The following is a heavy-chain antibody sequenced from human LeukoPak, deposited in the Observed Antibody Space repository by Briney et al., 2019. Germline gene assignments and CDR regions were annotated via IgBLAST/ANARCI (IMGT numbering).Heavy chain of an antibody. J-gene: IGHJ6*02. CDR2: MNPNSGNT. CDR1: GYTFTSYD. Sequence: ASVKVSCKASGYTFTSYDINWVRQATGQGLEWMGWMNPNSGNTGYARKFQGRVTMTRNTSISTAYMELSSLRSEDTAVYYCARAFRRFNGMDVWGQGTTVTVSS. V-gene: IGHV1-8*01. D-gene: IGHD3-3*01. CDR3: ARAFRRFNGMDV.